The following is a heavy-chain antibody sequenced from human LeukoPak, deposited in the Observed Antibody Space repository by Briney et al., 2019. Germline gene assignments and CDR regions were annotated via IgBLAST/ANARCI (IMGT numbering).Heavy chain of an antibody. Sequence: PSQTLSLTCTVSGGSISSGSYYWSWIRQPAGKGLEWIGRIYTSGSTNYNPSLKSRVTMSVDTSKNQFSLKLSSVTAADTAVYYCAREVVRGVTHLLMASKYAFDIWGQGTMVTVSS. CDR3: AREVVRGVTHLLMASKYAFDI. V-gene: IGHV4-61*02. D-gene: IGHD3-10*01. CDR2: IYTSGST. CDR1: GGSISSGSYY. J-gene: IGHJ3*02.